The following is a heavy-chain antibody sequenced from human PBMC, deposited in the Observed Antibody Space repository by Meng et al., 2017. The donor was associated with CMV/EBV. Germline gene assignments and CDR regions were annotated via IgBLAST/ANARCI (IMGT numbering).Heavy chain of an antibody. D-gene: IGHD3-3*01. CDR2: IYYSGST. Sequence: SETLSLTCTVSGGSISSYYWSWIRQPPGKGLEWIGYIYYSGSTNYNPSLKSRVTISVDTSKNQFSLKLSSATAADTAVYYCARDTIFRSLDYWGQGTLVTVSS. V-gene: IGHV4-59*01. CDR1: GGSISSYY. J-gene: IGHJ4*02. CDR3: ARDTIFRSLDY.